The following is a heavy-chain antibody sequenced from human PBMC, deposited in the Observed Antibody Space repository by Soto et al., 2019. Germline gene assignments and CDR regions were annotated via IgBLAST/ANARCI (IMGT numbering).Heavy chain of an antibody. Sequence: GSLRLSCAASGFTVSSNYMSWVRQAPGKGLEWVSVIYSGGSTYYADSVKGRFTISRDNSKNTLYLQMNSLRAEDTAMYYCARVPYGDYSIDYWGQGTLVTVSS. D-gene: IGHD4-17*01. J-gene: IGHJ4*02. CDR2: IYSGGST. CDR1: GFTVSSNY. CDR3: ARVPYGDYSIDY. V-gene: IGHV3-53*01.